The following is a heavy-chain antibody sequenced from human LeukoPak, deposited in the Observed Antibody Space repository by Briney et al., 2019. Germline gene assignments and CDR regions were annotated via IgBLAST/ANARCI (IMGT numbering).Heavy chain of an antibody. Sequence: ASVTVSCTASGYTFTSYGISWVRQAPGQGLEWMGWISAYNGNTNYAQKLQGRVTMTTDTSTSTAYMELRSLRSDDTAVYYCARDSDDIVVVTAIPVDYWGQGTLVTVSS. J-gene: IGHJ4*02. CDR1: GYTFTSYG. CDR2: ISAYNGNT. D-gene: IGHD2-21*02. CDR3: ARDSDDIVVVTAIPVDY. V-gene: IGHV1-18*01.